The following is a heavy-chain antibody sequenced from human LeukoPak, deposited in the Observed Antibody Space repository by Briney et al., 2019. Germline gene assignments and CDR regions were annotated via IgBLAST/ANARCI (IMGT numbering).Heavy chain of an antibody. CDR2: INPNSGGT. CDR3: ARDQGYQLLSFDY. D-gene: IGHD2-2*01. Sequence: GASVKVSCKASGSTFTGYYMHWVRQAPGQGLEWMGWINPNSGGTNYAQKFQGRVTMTRDTSISTAYMELSRLRSDDTAVYYCARDQGYQLLSFDYWGQGTLVTVSS. J-gene: IGHJ4*02. CDR1: GSTFTGYY. V-gene: IGHV1-2*02.